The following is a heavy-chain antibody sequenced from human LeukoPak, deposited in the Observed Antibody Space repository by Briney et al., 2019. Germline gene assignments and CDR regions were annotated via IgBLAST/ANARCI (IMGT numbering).Heavy chain of an antibody. CDR1: GFSLDSTAVG. J-gene: IGHJ4*02. V-gene: IGHV2-5*01. D-gene: IGHD5-18*01. CDR3: ARQGYGYVYFDF. CDR2: IYGSDDK. Sequence: SGPTLVKPTETLTLTCTFSGFSLDSTAVGVGWVRQPPGKALKWLALIYGSDDKRYMPSLQSRLTITKDTSKNLVVLTMANVDPVDTATYYCARQGYGYVYFDFWGRGILVTVSS.